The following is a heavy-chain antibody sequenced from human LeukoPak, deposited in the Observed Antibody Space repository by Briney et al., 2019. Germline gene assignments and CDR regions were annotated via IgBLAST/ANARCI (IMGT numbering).Heavy chain of an antibody. CDR3: AREFLSYGSGSYGDY. J-gene: IGHJ4*02. CDR2: INSDGSST. D-gene: IGHD3-10*01. CDR1: GFTFSSYW. Sequence: PGGSLRLSCAASGFTFSSYWMHWVRQAPGKGPVWVSRINSDGSSTSYADSVKGRFTISRDNAKNTLYLQMNSLRAEDTAVYYCAREFLSYGSGSYGDYWGQGTLVTVSS. V-gene: IGHV3-74*01.